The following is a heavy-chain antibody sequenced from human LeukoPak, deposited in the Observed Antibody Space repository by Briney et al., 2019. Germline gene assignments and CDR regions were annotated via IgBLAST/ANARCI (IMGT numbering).Heavy chain of an antibody. Sequence: GGSLRLSCGASGFTFSSYDIHWVRQAPGGGREGVSYIWNSGYNIYYADSVKGRFAISRDSAKISLFLQMNGLRAEDTAVYYCARAGIAAAGTRIGYYYGMDVWGQGTTVTVSS. CDR2: IWNSGYNI. CDR3: ARAGIAAAGTRIGYYYGMDV. J-gene: IGHJ6*02. D-gene: IGHD6-13*01. CDR1: GFTFSSYD. V-gene: IGHV3-48*03.